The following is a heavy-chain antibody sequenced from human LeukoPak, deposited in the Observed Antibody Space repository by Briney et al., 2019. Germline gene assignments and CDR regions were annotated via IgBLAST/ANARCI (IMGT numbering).Heavy chain of an antibody. CDR3: AKAGGYCNGGNCYSNF. V-gene: IGHV3-30*18. CDR1: GFTFSDYA. D-gene: IGHD2-15*01. J-gene: IGHJ4*02. CDR2: ISYDASNK. Sequence: PGGSLTLSCAASGFTFSDYAMHWVRQAPGKGLEWVAIISYDASNKYSADSVKGRFTISRDNSKNTLYLQMDSLRPDDTAVYYCAKAGGYCNGGNCYSNFWGQGTLVTVSS.